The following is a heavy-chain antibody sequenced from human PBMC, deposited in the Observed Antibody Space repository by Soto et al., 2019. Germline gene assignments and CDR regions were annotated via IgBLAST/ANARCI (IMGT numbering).Heavy chain of an antibody. CDR1: GFTFSRYW. CDR3: ARDRGRPDLRDTHYYDSSDLDYGMDV. V-gene: IGHV3-7*01. CDR2: INQDGSEK. J-gene: IGHJ6*02. Sequence: EVRLVESGGGLVQPGGSLTLSCAASGFTFSRYWMTWVRQAPGKGLEWWANINQDGSEKYYMDSMKGRFTISRDNAKNSLLLHLNSLRAEDTAVYYCARDRGRPDLRDTHYYDSSDLDYGMDVWGQGTTVTVSS. D-gene: IGHD3-22*01.